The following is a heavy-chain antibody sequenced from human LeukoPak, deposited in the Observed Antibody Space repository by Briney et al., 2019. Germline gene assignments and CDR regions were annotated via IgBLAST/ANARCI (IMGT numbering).Heavy chain of an antibody. CDR3: ARGRGYYGSGSYSTGYYYGMDV. D-gene: IGHD3-10*01. Sequence: ASVKLSCKASGCTFTSYGINWVRQPTGQGFEWMGWMNPNSGNTSYAQKFQGRVTMTRNTSISTAYMELSSLRSEDKAVYYCARGRGYYGSGSYSTGYYYGMDVWGQGTTVTVSS. CDR1: GCTFTSYG. J-gene: IGHJ6*02. CDR2: MNPNSGNT. V-gene: IGHV1-8*01.